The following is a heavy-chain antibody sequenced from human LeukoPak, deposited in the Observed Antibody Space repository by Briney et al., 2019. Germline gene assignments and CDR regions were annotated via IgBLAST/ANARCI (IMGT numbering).Heavy chain of an antibody. D-gene: IGHD1-26*01. J-gene: IGHJ4*02. CDR1: GYTFNNYF. CDR3: ARDRQSGSYDGAVNY. V-gene: IGHV1-2*06. CDR2: INPNRGGT. Sequence: GASVKVSCKASGYTFNNYFMHWVRQAPGQGLEWMGRINPNRGGTSYAQTFQDRVTMTWDTSISTAYMELSSLRPDDTAIYYCARDRQSGSYDGAVNYWGQGTLVTVSS.